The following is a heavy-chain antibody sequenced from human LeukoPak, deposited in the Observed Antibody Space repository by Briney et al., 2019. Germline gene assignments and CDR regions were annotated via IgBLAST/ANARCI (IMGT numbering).Heavy chain of an antibody. J-gene: IGHJ4*02. CDR1: GFTFSSYW. CDR2: IKEDGSEE. D-gene: IGHD3-10*01. V-gene: IGHV3-7*01. Sequence: GGSLRLSCAASGFTFSSYWMSWVRQAPGKGLEWVANIKEDGSEEYYVDSVKDRFTISRDNAKNSLYLQMNSLRAEDTAVYYCARENYGSGSYQYYFDYWGQGTLVTVSS. CDR3: ARENYGSGSYQYYFDY.